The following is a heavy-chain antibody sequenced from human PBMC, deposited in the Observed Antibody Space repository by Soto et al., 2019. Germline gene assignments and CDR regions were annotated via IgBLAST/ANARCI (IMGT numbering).Heavy chain of an antibody. J-gene: IGHJ4*02. CDR3: ARINLLLWFGAARGPDY. V-gene: IGHV1-18*04. D-gene: IGHD3-10*01. CDR2: ISAYNGNT. Sequence: GASVKVSCKDTGYTFTSYGISWERQAPGQGLEWMGWISAYNGNTNYAQKRQGRVTMTTDTSTSTAYMELRSLRSDDTAVYYCARINLLLWFGAARGPDYWGQGTLVTVSS. CDR1: GYTFTSYG.